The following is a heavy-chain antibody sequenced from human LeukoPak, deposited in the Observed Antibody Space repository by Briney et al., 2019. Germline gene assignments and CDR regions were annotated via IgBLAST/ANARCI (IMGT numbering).Heavy chain of an antibody. V-gene: IGHV3-21*01. CDR1: VFTFSSYS. J-gene: IGHJ6*03. CDR3: EREAGPVEMATRGGYAYYYYYMDV. D-gene: IGHD5-24*01. CDR2: ICSSRSYI. Sequence: GGSLRLSCAVSVFTFSSYSMNWVRQSPGKGLEWVSSICSSRSYIYYADSVKRLLTISRDNGKNSLYLQMNSLRAEHTAVHDCEREAGPVEMATRGGYAYYYYYMDVWGKGTTVTVSS.